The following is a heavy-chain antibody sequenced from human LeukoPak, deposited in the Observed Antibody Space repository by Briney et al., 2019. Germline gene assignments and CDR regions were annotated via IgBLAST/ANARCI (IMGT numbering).Heavy chain of an antibody. D-gene: IGHD1-26*01. CDR1: GGSISSGGYY. Sequence: SETLSLTCTVSGGSISSGGYYWSWIRQPPGKGLEWIGYIYHSGSTYYNPSLKSRVTISVDTSKNQFSLKLSSVTAADTAVYYCARVLVPPRVGYYYMDVWGKGTTVTVSS. CDR3: ARVLVPPRVGYYYMDV. CDR2: IYHSGST. J-gene: IGHJ6*03. V-gene: IGHV4-30-2*01.